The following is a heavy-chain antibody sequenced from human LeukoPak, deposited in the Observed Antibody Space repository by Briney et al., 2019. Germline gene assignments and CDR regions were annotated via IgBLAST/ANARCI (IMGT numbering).Heavy chain of an antibody. CDR1: GFSFGDHA. CDR2: TSGSGRNK. Sequence: GGSLRLSCAASGFSFGDHAMTWVRQAPGKGLEWVSSTSGSGRNKYYADSVKGRFTISRDNSKNTLYLQMNSLRAEDTAIYYCAKDPGANSYGSFDNWGQGTLVTVSS. V-gene: IGHV3-23*01. D-gene: IGHD4/OR15-4a*01. CDR3: AKDPGANSYGSFDN. J-gene: IGHJ4*02.